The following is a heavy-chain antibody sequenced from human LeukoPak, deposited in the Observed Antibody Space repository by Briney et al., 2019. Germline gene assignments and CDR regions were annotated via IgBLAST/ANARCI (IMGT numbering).Heavy chain of an antibody. Sequence: SGGSLRLSCAASGFTFSDYYMSLIRQAPGKGLEWVSYISSSSSYTNYADSVKGRFTISRDNAKNSLYLQINSLRAEDTAVYYCASNSGDYVFGFDYWGQGTLVTVSS. CDR1: GFTFSDYY. D-gene: IGHD4-17*01. CDR3: ASNSGDYVFGFDY. V-gene: IGHV3-11*06. J-gene: IGHJ4*02. CDR2: ISSSSSYT.